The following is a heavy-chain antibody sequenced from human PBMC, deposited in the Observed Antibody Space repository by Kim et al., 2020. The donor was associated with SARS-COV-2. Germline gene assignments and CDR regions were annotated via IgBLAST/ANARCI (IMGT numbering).Heavy chain of an antibody. CDR1: GFTFSSYA. CDR2: ISSNGGST. D-gene: IGHD3-22*01. V-gene: IGHV3-64*01. Sequence: GGSLRLSCAASGFTFSSYAMHWVRQAPGKGLEYVSAISSNGGSTYYANSVKGRFTISRDNSKNTLYLQMGSLRAEDMAVYYCATRRYYDSSGNYYYYYMDVWGKGTTVTVSS. CDR3: ATRRYYDSSGNYYYYYMDV. J-gene: IGHJ6*03.